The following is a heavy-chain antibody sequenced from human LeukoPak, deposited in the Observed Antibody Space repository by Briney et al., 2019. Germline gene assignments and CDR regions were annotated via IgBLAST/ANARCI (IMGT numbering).Heavy chain of an antibody. Sequence: ASVNVSCKASGYTFTSYAMHWVRQAPGQRLEWMGWINAGNGNTKYSQKFQGRVTITRDTSASTAYMELSSLRSEDTAVYYCAREVVGYYGSGSYSPLGYYYYGMDVWGQGTTVTVSS. D-gene: IGHD3-10*01. V-gene: IGHV1-3*01. CDR2: INAGNGNT. J-gene: IGHJ6*02. CDR1: GYTFTSYA. CDR3: AREVVGYYGSGSYSPLGYYYYGMDV.